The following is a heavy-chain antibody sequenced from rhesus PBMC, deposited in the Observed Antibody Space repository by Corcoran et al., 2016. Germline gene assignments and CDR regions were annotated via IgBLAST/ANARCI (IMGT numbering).Heavy chain of an antibody. J-gene: IGHJ6*01. CDR3: AAGYSSGWYDYGLDS. CDR2: IFYSGST. CDR1: GYSISSGYG. Sequence: QLQLQESGPGLVKPSETLSLTCAVSGYSISSGYGWSWIRQPPGKGLEWIGYIFYSGSTSYNPSLNSRVTMSRDTSKNQFALKLSYVTAADTAVYYCAAGYSSGWYDYGLDSWGQGVVVTVSS. D-gene: IGHD6-31*01. V-gene: IGHV4-122*02.